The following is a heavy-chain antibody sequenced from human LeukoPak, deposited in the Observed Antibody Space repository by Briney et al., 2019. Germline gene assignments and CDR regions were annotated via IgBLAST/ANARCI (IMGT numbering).Heavy chain of an antibody. CDR2: IKQDGSEK. V-gene: IGHV3-7*03. D-gene: IGHD4-23*01. CDR1: GFTFSSYW. J-gene: IGHJ4*02. CDR3: ARGGGHLDC. Sequence: GGSLRLSCAASGFTFSSYWMTWVRQAPGKGLEWVANIKQDGSEKYYVDSVKGRFTISRDNAKNSLFLQMNSLRVEDTAVYYCARGGGHLDCWGQGTLVTVSS.